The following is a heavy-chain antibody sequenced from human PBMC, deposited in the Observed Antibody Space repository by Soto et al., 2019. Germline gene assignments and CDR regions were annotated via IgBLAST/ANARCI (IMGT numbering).Heavy chain of an antibody. D-gene: IGHD6-13*01. V-gene: IGHV3-15*07. Sequence: GGSLRLSCAASGFTFSNAWMNWVRQAPGKGLEWVGRIKSKTDGGTTDYAAPVKGRFTISRDESKNTLYLQMNSLKTEDTAVYYCTTSLPASLIAAAEPHGMDVWGQGTTVTVSS. CDR2: IKSKTDGGTT. CDR1: GFTFSNAW. J-gene: IGHJ6*02. CDR3: TTSLPASLIAAAEPHGMDV.